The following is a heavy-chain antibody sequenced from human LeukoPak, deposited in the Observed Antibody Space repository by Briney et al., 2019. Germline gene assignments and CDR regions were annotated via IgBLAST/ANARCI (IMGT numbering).Heavy chain of an antibody. D-gene: IGHD3-9*01. V-gene: IGHV3-23*01. J-gene: IGHJ4*02. CDR1: VLTFRQYA. CDR2: VSVGGAST. CDR3: AKDRSPGILTGYYPN. Sequence: GWSLTLSCAAAVLTFRQYAMIWVRQAAGKGLNWVSSVSVGGASTYYADTVRGRFTIARDNSKTTLFLQMNSLRAEDTALYYCAKDRSPGILTGYYPNWGQGTLVIVSS.